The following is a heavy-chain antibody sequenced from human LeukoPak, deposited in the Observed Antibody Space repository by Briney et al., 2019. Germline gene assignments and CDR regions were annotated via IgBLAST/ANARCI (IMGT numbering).Heavy chain of an antibody. D-gene: IGHD7-27*01. Sequence: SETLSLTCTVSDGSISSYYWSWIRQPPGKGLEWIGYIYYSGSTNYNPSLKSRVTISVDTSKNQFSLKLSSVTAADTAVYYCARETPGAGHFDYWGQGSLVTVSS. V-gene: IGHV4-59*01. CDR3: ARETPGAGHFDY. J-gene: IGHJ4*02. CDR2: IYYSGST. CDR1: DGSISSYY.